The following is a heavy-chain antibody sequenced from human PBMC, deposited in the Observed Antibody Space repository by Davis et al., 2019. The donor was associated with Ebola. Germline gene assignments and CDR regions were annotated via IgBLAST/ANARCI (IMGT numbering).Heavy chain of an antibody. D-gene: IGHD6-19*01. CDR3: ATTQWLREFDN. J-gene: IGHJ4*02. CDR2: IYDHST. Sequence: GGSLRLSCAASGFTVSSNHMSWVRQAPGKGLEWVSVIYDHSTAYADSVRGRFIISRDKSNNTLYLEMNSLRVDDTAVYYCATTQWLREFDNRGQGTLVTVSS. CDR1: GFTVSSNH. V-gene: IGHV3-53*05.